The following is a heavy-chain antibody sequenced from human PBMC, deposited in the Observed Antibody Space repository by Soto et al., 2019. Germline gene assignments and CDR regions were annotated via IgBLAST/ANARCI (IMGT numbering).Heavy chain of an antibody. CDR3: AAVVLNSRYY. V-gene: IGHV1-58*02. J-gene: IGHJ4*02. CDR1: GYTFTSYA. Sequence: SVKVSCKASGYTFTSYAMHWVRQAPGQRLEWIGWIVVGSGNTDYAQKFQERVTITRDMSTSTAYMELSSLRSEDTAVYYCAAVVLNSRYYWGQGTLVTVSS. CDR2: IVVGSGNT. D-gene: IGHD3-22*01.